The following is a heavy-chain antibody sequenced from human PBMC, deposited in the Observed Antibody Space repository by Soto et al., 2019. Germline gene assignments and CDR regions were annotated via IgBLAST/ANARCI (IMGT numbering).Heavy chain of an antibody. CDR1: GGTFSSYA. J-gene: IGHJ4*02. CDR3: ARAVPAAIGLLPDYYFDY. V-gene: IGHV1-69*12. D-gene: IGHD2-2*01. Sequence: QVQLVQSGAEVKKPGSSVKVSCKASGGTFSSYAISWVRQAPGQGLEWMGGIIPIFGTANYAQKFQGRVTITADESTSTAYMELSSLRSEDTAVYYCARAVPAAIGLLPDYYFDYWGQGTLVTVSS. CDR2: IIPIFGTA.